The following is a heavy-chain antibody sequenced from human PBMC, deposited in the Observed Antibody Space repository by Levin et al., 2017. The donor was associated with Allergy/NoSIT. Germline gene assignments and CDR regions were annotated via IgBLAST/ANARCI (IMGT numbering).Heavy chain of an antibody. J-gene: IGHJ4*02. Sequence: GGSLRLSCAASGFTFSSYSMSWVRQAPGKGLEWVSYISSSSSTIYYADSVKGRFTISRDNAKKSLYLQMNSLRAEDTAVYYCARINYYDSSGIDYWGQGTLVTVSS. CDR2: ISSSSSTI. CDR3: ARINYYDSSGIDY. D-gene: IGHD3-22*01. CDR1: GFTFSSYS. V-gene: IGHV3-48*01.